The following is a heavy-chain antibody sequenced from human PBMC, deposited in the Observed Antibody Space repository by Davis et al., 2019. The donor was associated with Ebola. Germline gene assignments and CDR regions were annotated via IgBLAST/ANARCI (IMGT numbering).Heavy chain of an antibody. J-gene: IGHJ6*02. Sequence: GESLKISCKGSGYTFTNYWIGWVRQMPGKGLEWMGIIYPDDSDTRYSPSFQGQVTISADKSISTAYLQWSSLKASDTAMYYCARFRSRNYYYYGMDVWGQGTTVTVSS. CDR1: GYTFTNYW. CDR2: IYPDDSDT. V-gene: IGHV5-51*01. D-gene: IGHD1-14*01. CDR3: ARFRSRNYYYYGMDV.